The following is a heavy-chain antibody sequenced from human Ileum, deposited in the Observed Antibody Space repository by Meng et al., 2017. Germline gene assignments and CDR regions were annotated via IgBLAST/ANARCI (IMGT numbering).Heavy chain of an antibody. J-gene: IGHJ5*02. CDR2: IHPNSGGT. V-gene: IGHV1-2*02. CDR1: GYTFTDYY. Sequence: ASVKVSCKASGYTFTDYYMHWVRQAPGQGLEWMGWIHPNSGGTNYAQQFQGRVIMTRDTSISTAYMELSRLRSDDTAVYYCARLLNGDRYFDPWGQGTLVTVSS. CDR3: ARLLNGDRYFDP. D-gene: IGHD2-21*01.